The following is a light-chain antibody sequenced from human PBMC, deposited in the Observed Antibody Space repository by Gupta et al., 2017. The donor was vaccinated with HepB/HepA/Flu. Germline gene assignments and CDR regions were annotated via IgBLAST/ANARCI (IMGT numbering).Light chain of an antibody. J-gene: IGLJ2*01. CDR2: END. V-gene: IGLV1-51*02. Sequence: QSVLTQPPSVSAAPGQKVIVSCSGRASQIGNNYVSWYQPSPGTAPNLLIYENDKRRSVIPDRFSGSRSGTSATFIITGLQTGDEADYYCATLDSRRGDVIFGGGTKLTVL. CDR1: ASQIGNNY. CDR3: ATLDSRRGDVI.